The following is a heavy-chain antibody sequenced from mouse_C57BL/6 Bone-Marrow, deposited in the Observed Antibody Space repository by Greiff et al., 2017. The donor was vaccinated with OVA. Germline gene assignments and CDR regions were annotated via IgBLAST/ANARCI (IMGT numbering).Heavy chain of an antibody. Sequence: VQLKESEGGLVQPGSSMKLSCTASGFTFSDYYMAWVRQVPEKGLEWVANINYDGSSTYYLDSLKSRFIISRDNAKNILYLQMSSLKSEDTATYYCARGGLRRGAWFAYWGQGTLVTVSA. CDR1: GFTFSDYY. J-gene: IGHJ3*01. V-gene: IGHV5-16*01. CDR3: ARGGLRRGAWFAY. D-gene: IGHD2-4*01. CDR2: INYDGSST.